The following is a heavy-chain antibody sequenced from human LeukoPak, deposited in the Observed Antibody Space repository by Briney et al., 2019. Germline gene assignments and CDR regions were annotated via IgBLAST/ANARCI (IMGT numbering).Heavy chain of an antibody. CDR2: ISGSGGST. D-gene: IGHD5-18*01. J-gene: IGHJ4*02. V-gene: IGHV3-23*01. CDR1: GFTFTSYA. CDR3: AKGDRGYSYGLRSPSDY. Sequence: GRSLRLSCAASGFTFTSYAMSWVRQAPGKGLEWVSAISGSGGSTYYADPVKGRLPISRDHSKNTLYLQMNSLRAEDTGVYYCAKGDRGYSYGLRSPSDYWGQGTLVTVSS.